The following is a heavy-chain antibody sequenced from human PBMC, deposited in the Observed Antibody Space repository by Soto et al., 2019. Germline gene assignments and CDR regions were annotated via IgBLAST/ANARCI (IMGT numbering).Heavy chain of an antibody. D-gene: IGHD3-10*01. V-gene: IGHV4-4*02. CDR3: SRLVYDTRLNYMYFDF. CDR2: IFHDGTA. Sequence: SETLSLTCAVSGVSLTSGNWWTWVRQSPQRGLEYIGEIFHDGTANYYPSFERRVAMSVDTSRNQFSLKLTSVTAADTAVYFCSRLVYDTRLNYMYFDFWGPGTLVTVSS. J-gene: IGHJ4*02. CDR1: GVSLTSGNW.